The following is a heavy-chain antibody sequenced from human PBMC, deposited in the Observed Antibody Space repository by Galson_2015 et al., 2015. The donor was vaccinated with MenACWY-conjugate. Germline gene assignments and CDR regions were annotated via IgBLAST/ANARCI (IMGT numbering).Heavy chain of an antibody. CDR2: IKEDGSER. D-gene: IGHD6-6*01. CDR3: ARVSVAAPSADF. J-gene: IGHJ4*02. Sequence: SLRLSCAASGFIFSTSWMTWVRQAPGKGLEWVANIKEDGSERYYVDSVKGRFTISRDNAKNSVFLQMDSLRAEDTAVYYCARVSVAAPSADFWGQGTLVTVSS. V-gene: IGHV3-7*03. CDR1: GFIFSTSW.